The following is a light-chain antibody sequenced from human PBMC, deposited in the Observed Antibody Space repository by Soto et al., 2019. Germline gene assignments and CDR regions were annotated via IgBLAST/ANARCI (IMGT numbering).Light chain of an antibody. CDR1: TGAVTSGHY. J-gene: IGLJ1*01. V-gene: IGLV7-46*01. CDR3: LLSYSGARV. CDR2: DAS. Sequence: QAVVTQEPSLTVSPGGTVTLTCGSSTGAVTSGHYPYWFQQKPGQAPRTLIYDASNKHSWTPARFSGSLLEGKAALTLSGAQPEDEAEYYCLLSYSGARVFGTGSKLTGL.